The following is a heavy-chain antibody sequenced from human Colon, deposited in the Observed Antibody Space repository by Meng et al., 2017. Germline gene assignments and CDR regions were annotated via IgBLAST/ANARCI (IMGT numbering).Heavy chain of an antibody. CDR2: IFYTGST. V-gene: IGHV4-59*01. J-gene: IGHJ4*02. CDR3: ARAATYGDFDS. D-gene: IGHD4/OR15-4a*01. CDR1: GGSITNYY. Sequence: SETLSLTCTVSGGSITNYYWSWLRQPPGKGLEWIGYIFYTGSTHYIPSLASRVTISIDTSENQFSLRLSSVTAADTAVYYCARAATYGDFDSWGQGTLVTVSS.